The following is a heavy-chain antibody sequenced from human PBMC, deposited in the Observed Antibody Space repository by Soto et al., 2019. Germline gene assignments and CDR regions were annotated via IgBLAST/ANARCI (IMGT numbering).Heavy chain of an antibody. D-gene: IGHD6-13*01. Sequence: LSLTCAVYGGSFSGYYWSWIRQPPGKGLEWIGEINHSGSTNYNPSLKSRVTISVDTSKNQFSLKLSSVTAADTAVYYCARVGGEYSSSRYSHAFDIWGQGTMVTVSS. CDR3: ARVGGEYSSSRYSHAFDI. J-gene: IGHJ3*02. V-gene: IGHV4-34*01. CDR1: GGSFSGYY. CDR2: INHSGST.